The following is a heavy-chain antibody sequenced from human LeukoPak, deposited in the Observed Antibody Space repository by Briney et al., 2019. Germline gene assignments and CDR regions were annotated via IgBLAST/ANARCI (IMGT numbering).Heavy chain of an antibody. D-gene: IGHD6-19*01. Sequence: GGSLRLSCAASGFTFSSYTMSWVRQAPGKGLEWVSAISGSGGSTYYADSVKGRFTISRDNSKNTLYLQMNSLRAEDTAVYYCAKGHTVAGRYYFDYWGQGTLVTVSS. V-gene: IGHV3-23*01. CDR3: AKGHTVAGRYYFDY. J-gene: IGHJ4*02. CDR2: ISGSGGST. CDR1: GFTFSSYT.